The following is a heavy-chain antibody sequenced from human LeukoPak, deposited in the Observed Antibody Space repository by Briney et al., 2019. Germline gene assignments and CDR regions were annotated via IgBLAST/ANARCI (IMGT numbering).Heavy chain of an antibody. CDR1: GVSISSSNYY. J-gene: IGHJ4*02. D-gene: IGHD3-10*01. V-gene: IGHV4-39*01. Sequence: SETLSLTCTVSGVSISSSNYYWGWIRQPPGKGLEWIGNIYYSGSTYYNPSFKSRLTISVDTSKNQFSLKLSSVTAADTAVYYCASLRTGDFDYWGQGALVTVSS. CDR2: IYYSGST. CDR3: ASLRTGDFDY.